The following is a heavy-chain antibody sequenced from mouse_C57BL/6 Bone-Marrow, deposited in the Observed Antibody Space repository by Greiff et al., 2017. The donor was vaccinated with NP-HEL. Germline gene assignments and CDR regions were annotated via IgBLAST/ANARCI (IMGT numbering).Heavy chain of an antibody. J-gene: IGHJ3*01. Sequence: VQLQQSGAELVRPGASVKLSCTASGFNITDDYMPWVKQRPEQGLEWIGWIDPENGDTEYASKFQGKATITADTSSNTAYLQLSSLTSEDTVVYYCTTLYYGNYVGFAYWGQGTLVTVSA. V-gene: IGHV14-4*01. D-gene: IGHD2-1*01. CDR1: GFNITDDY. CDR2: IDPENGDT. CDR3: TTLYYGNYVGFAY.